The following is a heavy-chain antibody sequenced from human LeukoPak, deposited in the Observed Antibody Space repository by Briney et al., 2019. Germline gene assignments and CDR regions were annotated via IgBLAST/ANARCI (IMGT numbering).Heavy chain of an antibody. CDR1: GFSFDHYA. J-gene: IGHJ4*02. CDR3: ARGGRSWYDY. D-gene: IGHD6-13*01. Sequence: GGSLRLSCAASGFSFDHYAMSWVRQAPGKGLEWVSTITGSGANTYYADSFKGRFTITRDNSQNTLYLHMKNLRAEDSALYYCARGGRSWYDYWGQGTLVTVSS. CDR2: ITGSGANT. V-gene: IGHV3-23*01.